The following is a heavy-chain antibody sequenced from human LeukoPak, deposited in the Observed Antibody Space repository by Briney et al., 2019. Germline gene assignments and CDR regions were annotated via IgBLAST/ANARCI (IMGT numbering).Heavy chain of an antibody. D-gene: IGHD5-24*01. CDR3: ASFVEMATTPQFDY. CDR1: GYTFTGYY. J-gene: IGHJ4*02. CDR2: INPNSGGT. V-gene: IGHV1-2*02. Sequence: ASVKVSCKPSGYTFTGYYIHWVRQAPGQGLEWMRWINPNSGGTNYAQKFQGRVTMTRDTSISTAYMELSRLRSDDTAVYYCASFVEMATTPQFDYWGQGTLVTVSS.